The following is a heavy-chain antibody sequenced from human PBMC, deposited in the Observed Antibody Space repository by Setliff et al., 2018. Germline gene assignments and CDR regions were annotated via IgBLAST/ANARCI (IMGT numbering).Heavy chain of an antibody. D-gene: IGHD2-2*03. J-gene: IGHJ4*02. CDR1: AYIFTKYG. V-gene: IGHV1-18*01. Sequence: GASVTVSCKASAYIFTKYGINWVRQAPGQGLEWMGWIGDYHGNTLYAQNLQGRLTVTTDTSASTAYMELRSLRSDDTAVYYCARGPVDFVVVPAAAVFDFWGQGTLVTV. CDR3: ARGPVDFVVVPAAAVFDF. CDR2: IGDYHGNT.